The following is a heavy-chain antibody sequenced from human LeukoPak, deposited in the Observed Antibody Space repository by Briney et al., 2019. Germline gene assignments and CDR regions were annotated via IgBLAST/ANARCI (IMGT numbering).Heavy chain of an antibody. CDR3: ANFEGSSQAFHI. CDR1: GFTFTNYA. J-gene: IGHJ3*02. V-gene: IGHV3-30*18. Sequence: GKSLRLSCAASGFTFTNYAMHWVRQAPSKGLEWVANILYDGSRKNYADSVKGRFSVYRDNSNYSLYLQMNSLRIEDTAVYYCANFEGSSQAFHIWGQETLVTVSS. CDR2: ILYDGSRK. D-gene: IGHD6-13*01.